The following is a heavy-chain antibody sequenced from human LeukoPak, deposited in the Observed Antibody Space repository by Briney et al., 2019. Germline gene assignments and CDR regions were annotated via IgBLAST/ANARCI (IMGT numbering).Heavy chain of an antibody. CDR3: TRYNNDHFDY. CDR2: IAYDGSRA. Sequence: GGSLRLSCAGSGFTFGGYDMHWFRQTPGKGLEWVAVIAYDGSRAFYADSVKGRFTISRDNSKNTMSVQMDDLRAEDTAVYYCTRYNNDHFDYWGQGTLVTISS. V-gene: IGHV3-33*01. J-gene: IGHJ4*02. D-gene: IGHD1-14*01. CDR1: GFTFGGYD.